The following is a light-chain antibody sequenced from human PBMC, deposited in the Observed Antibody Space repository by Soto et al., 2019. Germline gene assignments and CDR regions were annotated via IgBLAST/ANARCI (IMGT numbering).Light chain of an antibody. J-gene: IGLJ2*01. V-gene: IGLV2-11*01. CDR3: CSYAGSYTLV. Sequence: QSALTQPRSVSESPGQSVTISCTGTSSNVGGYNYVSWHQQHPGKVPKLMIYDVSKRPSGVPDRFSGSKSGNTASLTISGLQAEDEADYYCCSYAGSYTLVFGGGTKLTVL. CDR2: DVS. CDR1: SSNVGGYNY.